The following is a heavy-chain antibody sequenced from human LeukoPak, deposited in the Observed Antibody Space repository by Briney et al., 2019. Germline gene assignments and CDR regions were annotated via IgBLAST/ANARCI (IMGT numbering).Heavy chain of an antibody. CDR2: INHNGNVN. V-gene: IGHV3-7*03. CDR1: GFTFSSYW. CDR3: AKDRSYCSSTSCYSVPSAFDI. Sequence: GGSLRLSCAASGFTFSSYWMNWARQAPGKGLEWVASINHNGNVNYYVDSVKGRFTISRDNSKNTLYLQMNSLRAEDTAVYYCAKDRSYCSSTSCYSVPSAFDIWGQGTMVTVSS. D-gene: IGHD2-2*01. J-gene: IGHJ3*02.